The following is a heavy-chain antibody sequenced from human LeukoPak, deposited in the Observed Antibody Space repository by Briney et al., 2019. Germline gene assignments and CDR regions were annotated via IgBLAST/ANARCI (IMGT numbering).Heavy chain of an antibody. CDR2: IYPGDSDT. CDR3: ARQEVQYSSSSYFDY. J-gene: IGHJ4*02. D-gene: IGHD6-6*01. V-gene: IGHV5-51*01. Sequence: NTGESLKISCKGSGYSFTNYWIGWVRQMPGKGLEWMGIIYPGDSDTRYSPSFQGQVTISADKSISTAYLQWSSLKASDTAMYYCARQEVQYSSSSYFDYWGQGTLVTVSS. CDR1: GYSFTNYW.